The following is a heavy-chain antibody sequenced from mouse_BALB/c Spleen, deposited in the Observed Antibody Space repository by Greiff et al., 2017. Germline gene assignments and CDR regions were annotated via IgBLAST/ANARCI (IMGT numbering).Heavy chain of an antibody. CDR3: ARSGGLRRHYCAMDY. CDR1: GYTFTSYW. J-gene: IGHJ4*01. V-gene: IGHV1-7*01. Sequence: QVQLQQSGAELAKPGASVKMSCKASGYTFTSYWMHWVKQRPGQGLEWIGYINPSTGYTEYNQKFKDKATLTADKSSSTAYMQLSSLTSEDSAVYYCARSGGLRRHYCAMDYWGQGTSVTVSS. CDR2: INPSTGYT. D-gene: IGHD2-4*01.